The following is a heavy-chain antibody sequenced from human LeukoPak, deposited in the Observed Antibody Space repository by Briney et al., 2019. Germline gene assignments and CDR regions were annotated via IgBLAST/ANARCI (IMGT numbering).Heavy chain of an antibody. CDR3: ARRLTQYDCFDP. Sequence: SQTLSLTCAISGDSVSSNSVTWNWIRQSPSRGLEWLGRTYYRTTWYNDYAVSVRGRITVNPDTSKNQFSLHLNSVTPEDTAVYYCARRLTQYDCFDPWGQGILVTVSS. CDR2: TYYRTTWYN. V-gene: IGHV6-1*01. CDR1: GDSVSSNSVT. D-gene: IGHD2-2*01. J-gene: IGHJ5*02.